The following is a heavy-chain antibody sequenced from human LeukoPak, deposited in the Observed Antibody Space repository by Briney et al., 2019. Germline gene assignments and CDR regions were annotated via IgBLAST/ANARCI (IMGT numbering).Heavy chain of an antibody. J-gene: IGHJ4*02. V-gene: IGHV3-30*02. CDR2: IRFDGSNT. CDR1: GFTFRLFG. CDR3: AKVKTDILIPDS. Sequence: GGSLRLSCVASGFTFRLFGMHWVRQASGKGLEWVSFIRFDGSNTYHADSVKGRFTISRDNSKNTLYLQMNSLTSADTAVYYCAKVKTDILIPDSWGQGTLVTVSS. D-gene: IGHD2-21*02.